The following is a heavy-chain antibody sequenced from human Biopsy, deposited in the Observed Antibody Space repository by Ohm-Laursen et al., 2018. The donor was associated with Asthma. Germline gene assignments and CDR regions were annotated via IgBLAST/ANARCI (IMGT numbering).Heavy chain of an antibody. CDR1: GGTFSNFA. CDR3: ARCQVGYSSGWSLLLKKIYYSGMDA. Sequence: SSVKVSCKAPGGTFSNFAISWVRQAPGQGLEWLGGIMTVFGTTNYAQKFQGRVTITADESTSTAYMEVTSLRSEDTAIYYCARCQVGYSSGWSLLLKKIYYSGMDAWGQGTTVSVSS. J-gene: IGHJ6*02. V-gene: IGHV1-69*01. CDR2: IMTVFGTT. D-gene: IGHD6-19*01.